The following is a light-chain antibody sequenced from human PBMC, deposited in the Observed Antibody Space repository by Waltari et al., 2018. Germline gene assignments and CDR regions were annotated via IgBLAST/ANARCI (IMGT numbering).Light chain of an antibody. CDR1: SSNIGNNY. CDR2: ENM. Sequence: QSVLTQPPSVSAAPGQRVTISCPGGSSNIGNNYVSWYRQFPGTAPKLLIYENMWRPSGIPGRFSGSKSGTSATLDITGLQAGDEADYYCGTWDSSLSGAVFGGGTHLTVL. V-gene: IGLV1-51*02. CDR3: GTWDSSLSGAV. J-gene: IGLJ7*01.